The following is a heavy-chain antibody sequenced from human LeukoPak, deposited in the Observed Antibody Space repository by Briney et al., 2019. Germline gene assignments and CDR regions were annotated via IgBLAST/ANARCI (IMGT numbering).Heavy chain of an antibody. CDR1: GVTFEDYY. J-gene: IGHJ3*02. CDR3: VKEEDALNI. V-gene: IGHV3-30*02. Sequence: GGSLRLSCRGSGVTFEDYYLSWIRQAPGKGLEWLAYIRYDGSKEYYADAVKGRFTISRDNPKNTLSLQMNSLRIGDTAVYYCVKEEDALNIWGQGTMVTVSS. CDR2: IRYDGSKE.